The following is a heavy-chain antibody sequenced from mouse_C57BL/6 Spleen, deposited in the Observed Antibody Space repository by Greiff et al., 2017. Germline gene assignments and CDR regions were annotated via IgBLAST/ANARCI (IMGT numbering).Heavy chain of an antibody. CDR3: ARNYGSSYGTWFAY. Sequence: EVQGVGSGGGLVKPGGSLKLSCAASGFTFSDYGMHWVRQAPEKGLEWVAYISSGSSTIYYADTVKGRFTISRDNAKNTLFLQMTSLRSEDTAMYYCARNYGSSYGTWFAYWGQGTLVTVSA. CDR1: GFTFSDYG. J-gene: IGHJ3*01. CDR2: ISSGSSTI. V-gene: IGHV5-17*01. D-gene: IGHD1-1*01.